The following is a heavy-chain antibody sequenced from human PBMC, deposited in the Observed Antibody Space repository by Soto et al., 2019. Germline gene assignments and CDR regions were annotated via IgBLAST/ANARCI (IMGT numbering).Heavy chain of an antibody. D-gene: IGHD2-2*01. Sequence: GGSLRLSCAASGFTFSSYSMNWVRQAPGKGLEWVSSISSSSSYIYYADSVKGRFTISRDNAKNSLYLQMNSLRDEDTAVYYCARVGGGYQLLHAFDIWGQGTMVTVSS. CDR2: ISSSSSYI. V-gene: IGHV3-21*01. CDR3: ARVGGGYQLLHAFDI. CDR1: GFTFSSYS. J-gene: IGHJ3*02.